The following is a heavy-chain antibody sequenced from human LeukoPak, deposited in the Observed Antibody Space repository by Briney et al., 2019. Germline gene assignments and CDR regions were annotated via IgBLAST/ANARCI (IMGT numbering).Heavy chain of an antibody. V-gene: IGHV4-34*01. CDR3: ARAGYCSGVSCYRRLHWFDP. CDR2: INHSGST. J-gene: IGHJ5*02. Sequence: SETLSLTCAVYGGSFSGYYWSWIRQPPGKGLEWIGEINHSGSTNYNPSLKSRVTISVDTSKNQFSLKLSSVTAADTAVYYCARAGYCSGVSCYRRLHWFDPWGQGTLVTVSS. CDR1: GGSFSGYY. D-gene: IGHD2-15*01.